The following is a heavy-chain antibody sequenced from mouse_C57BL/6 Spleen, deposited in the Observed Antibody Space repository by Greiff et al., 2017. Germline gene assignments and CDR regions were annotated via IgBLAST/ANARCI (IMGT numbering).Heavy chain of an antibody. CDR2: IYPGSGNT. CDR1: GYTFTDYY. CDR3: ARDDYDPDWFAY. J-gene: IGHJ3*01. D-gene: IGHD2-4*01. V-gene: IGHV1-76*01. Sequence: QVQLKESGAELVRPGASVKLSCKASGYTFTDYYINWVKQRPGQGLEWIARIYPGSGNTYYNEKFKGKATLTAEKSSSTAYMQLSSLTSEDSAVYFCARDDYDPDWFAYWGQGTLVTVSA.